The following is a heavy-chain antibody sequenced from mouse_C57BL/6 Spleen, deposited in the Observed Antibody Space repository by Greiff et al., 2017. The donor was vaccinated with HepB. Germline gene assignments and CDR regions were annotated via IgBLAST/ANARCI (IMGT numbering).Heavy chain of an antibody. V-gene: IGHV1-42*01. J-gene: IGHJ1*03. CDR1: GYSFTGYY. CDR2: INPSTGGT. CDR3: ARDYYGSSYVYFDV. D-gene: IGHD1-1*01. Sequence: EVQRVESGPELVKPGASVKISCKASGYSFTGYYMNWVKQSPEKSLEWIGEINPSTGGTTYNQKFKAKATLTVDKSSSTAYMQLKSLTSEDSAVYYCARDYYGSSYVYFDVWGTGTTVTVSS.